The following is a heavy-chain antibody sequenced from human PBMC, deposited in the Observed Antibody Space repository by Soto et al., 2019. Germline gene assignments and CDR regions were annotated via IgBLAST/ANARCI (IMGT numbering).Heavy chain of an antibody. CDR1: GYTFTSYD. J-gene: IGHJ4*02. CDR2: MNPNSGNT. CDR3: ARGRVEDVLRYFDWLIPFDY. V-gene: IGHV1-8*01. D-gene: IGHD3-9*01. Sequence: ASVKVSCKASGYTFTSYDINWVRQATGQGLEWMGWMNPNSGNTGYAQKFQGRVTMTRNISISTAYMELSSLRSEDTAVYYCARGRVEDVLRYFDWLIPFDYWGQGTLVTVSS.